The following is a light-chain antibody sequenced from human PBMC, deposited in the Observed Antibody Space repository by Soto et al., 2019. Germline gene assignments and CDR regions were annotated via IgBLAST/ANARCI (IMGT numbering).Light chain of an antibody. J-gene: IGKJ1*01. Sequence: DIQMTQSPSTLSASVGDRVTITCRASQNINDLLAWYQQKPGKAPNLLIYKASSLESGVPSRFSGSGCGTEFTLTISSLQPDDFGTFYCQQYSNYSRAFGQGTKVDIK. CDR2: KAS. CDR3: QQYSNYSRA. CDR1: QNINDL. V-gene: IGKV1-5*03.